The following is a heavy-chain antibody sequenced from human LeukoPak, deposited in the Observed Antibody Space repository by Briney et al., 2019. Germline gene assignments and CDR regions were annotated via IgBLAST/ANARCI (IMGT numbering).Heavy chain of an antibody. D-gene: IGHD4-17*01. V-gene: IGHV1-69*13. Sequence: SVKVSCKASGGTFSSYAISWVRQAPAQGLEWMGGIIPIFGTANYAQKFQGRVTITADESTSTAYMELSSLRSEDTAVYYCARGTYGDYNYYGMDVWGQGTTVTVSS. CDR1: GGTFSSYA. CDR3: ARGTYGDYNYYGMDV. J-gene: IGHJ6*02. CDR2: IIPIFGTA.